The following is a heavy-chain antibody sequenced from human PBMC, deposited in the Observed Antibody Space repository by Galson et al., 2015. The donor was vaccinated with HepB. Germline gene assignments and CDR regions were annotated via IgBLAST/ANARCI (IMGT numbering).Heavy chain of an antibody. CDR3: ARIKRGIAAPADNYYYMDV. J-gene: IGHJ6*03. V-gene: IGHV4-61*02. CDR1: GGSISSGSYY. Sequence: TLSLTCTVSGGSISSGSYYWSWIRQPAGKGLEWIGRIYTSGSTNYNPSLKSRVTMSVDTSKNQFSLKLSSVTAADTAVYYCARIKRGIAAPADNYYYMDVWGKGTTVTVSS. D-gene: IGHD6-13*01. CDR2: IYTSGST.